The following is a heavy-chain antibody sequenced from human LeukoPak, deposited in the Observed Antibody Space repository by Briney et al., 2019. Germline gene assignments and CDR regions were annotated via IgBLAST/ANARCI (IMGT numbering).Heavy chain of an antibody. Sequence: PSETLSLTCTVAGGSISSYCWSWIRQPPGKGLEWVGYIYYSGSTNYDPSLKSRVTISVDTSKNQFSLKLSSVTAADTAVYYCARERTSGYSYDFDYWGEGTLVTVSS. CDR1: GGSISSYC. J-gene: IGHJ4*02. D-gene: IGHD3-22*01. CDR3: ARERTSGYSYDFDY. V-gene: IGHV4-59*01. CDR2: IYYSGST.